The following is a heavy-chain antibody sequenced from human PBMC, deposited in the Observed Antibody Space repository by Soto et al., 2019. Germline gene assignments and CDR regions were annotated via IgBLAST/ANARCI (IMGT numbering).Heavy chain of an antibody. CDR2: IYYSGST. CDR3: ARPYSSTSHGTFDL. CDR1: GASITSDY. Sequence: SETLSLTWTVCGASITSDYWSWIRQSSGKGLEWIGYIYYSGSTNYNPSLKSRVTISVDTSKKQFSLNLNSVTAADTAVYYCARPYSSTSHGTFDLWGQGTMVTVPS. V-gene: IGHV4-59*08. J-gene: IGHJ3*01. D-gene: IGHD6-13*01.